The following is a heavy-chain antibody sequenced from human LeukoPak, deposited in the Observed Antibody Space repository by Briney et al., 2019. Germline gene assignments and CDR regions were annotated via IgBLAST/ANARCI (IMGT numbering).Heavy chain of an antibody. CDR1: GSTFSSYA. CDR3: ARGADGGNSSY. V-gene: IGHV1-69*04. Sequence: ASVKVSCKASGSTFSSYAISWVRQAPGQGLEWMGRIIPILGIANYAQKFQGRVTITANKSTSTAYMELSSLRSEDTAVYYCARGADGGNSSYWGQGTLVTVSS. J-gene: IGHJ4*02. CDR2: IIPILGIA. D-gene: IGHD4-23*01.